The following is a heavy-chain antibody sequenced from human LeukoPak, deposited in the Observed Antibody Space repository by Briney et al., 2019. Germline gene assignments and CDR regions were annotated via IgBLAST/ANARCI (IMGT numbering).Heavy chain of an antibody. Sequence: GGSLRLSCAASGFTFSSYGMHWVRQAPAKGLEWVAFIRYDGSNKYYADSVKGQFTISRDNSKNTLYLQMNSLRAEDTAVYYCAKDYYYGSGSPDYWGQGTLVTVSS. D-gene: IGHD3-10*01. CDR1: GFTFSSYG. J-gene: IGHJ4*02. CDR3: AKDYYYGSGSPDY. V-gene: IGHV3-30*02. CDR2: IRYDGSNK.